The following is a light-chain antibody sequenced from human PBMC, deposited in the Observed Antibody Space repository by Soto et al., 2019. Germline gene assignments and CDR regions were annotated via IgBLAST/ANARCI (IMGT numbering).Light chain of an antibody. CDR1: SSDVGGYNY. V-gene: IGLV2-8*01. CDR3: SSYADSNNLV. J-gene: IGLJ1*01. CDR2: EVS. Sequence: QSALTQPPSASGSRGQSVTISCTGTSSDVGGYNYVSWYQQHPGKAPKVLIYEVSKWPSGVPDRFSGSKSGNTASLTVSGLQAEDEADYYCSSYADSNNLVFGTGTQLTVL.